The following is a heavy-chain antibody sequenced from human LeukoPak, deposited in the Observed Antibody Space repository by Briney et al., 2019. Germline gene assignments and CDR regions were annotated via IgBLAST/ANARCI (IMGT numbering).Heavy chain of an antibody. J-gene: IGHJ4*02. Sequence: SETLSLTCAVSGGSISSGGYSWSWIRQPPGKALEWIGYIYHSGSSYYNPSLKSRVTISVDSSKNQFSLKLSSVTAADTAVYYCARGLIVVGPFDYWGQGTLVTVSS. V-gene: IGHV4-30-2*01. CDR2: IYHSGSS. D-gene: IGHD3-22*01. CDR1: GGSISSGGYS. CDR3: ARGLIVVGPFDY.